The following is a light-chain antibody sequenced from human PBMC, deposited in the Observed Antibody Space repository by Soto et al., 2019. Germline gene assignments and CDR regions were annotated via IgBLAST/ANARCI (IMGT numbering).Light chain of an antibody. CDR1: SGHSSYI. J-gene: IGLJ3*02. Sequence: QLVLTQSSSASASLGSSVNLTCTLSSGHSSYIIAWHQQQPGKAPRYLMKLEGSGSYNKGSGVPDRFSGSSSGADRYLTISNLQFEDEADYYCETWDSRPWVFGGGTKLTVL. V-gene: IGLV4-60*02. CDR3: ETWDSRPWV. CDR2: LEGSGSY.